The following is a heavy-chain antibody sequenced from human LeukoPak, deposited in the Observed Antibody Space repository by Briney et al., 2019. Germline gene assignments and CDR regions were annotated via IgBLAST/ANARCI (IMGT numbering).Heavy chain of an antibody. V-gene: IGHV1-2*02. CDR3: ARDPGSMVRGVITNWFDP. Sequence: ASVKVSCKASGYTFTGYYMHWVRQAPGQGLEGMGWINPTSGGTNYAQKFQGRVTMTRDTSISTAYMELSRLRSDDTAVYYCARDPGSMVRGVITNWFDPWGQGTLVTVSS. CDR2: INPTSGGT. J-gene: IGHJ5*02. CDR1: GYTFTGYY. D-gene: IGHD3-10*01.